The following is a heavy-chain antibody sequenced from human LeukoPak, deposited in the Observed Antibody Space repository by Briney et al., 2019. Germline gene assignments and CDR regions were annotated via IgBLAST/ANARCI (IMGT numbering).Heavy chain of an antibody. V-gene: IGHV3-30*18. Sequence: GGSLRLSCAASGFSFSTYGMHWVRQAPGKGLEWVTVISYDGSDKYYADSVKGRFTISRDNSRNTLYLQMNSLRVEDTAVYYCAKEVGTFTLDYWGQGTLLTVSS. CDR1: GFSFSTYG. J-gene: IGHJ4*02. D-gene: IGHD1-26*01. CDR2: ISYDGSDK. CDR3: AKEVGTFTLDY.